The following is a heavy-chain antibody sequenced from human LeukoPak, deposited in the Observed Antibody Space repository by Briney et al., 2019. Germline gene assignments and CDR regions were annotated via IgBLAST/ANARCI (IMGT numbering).Heavy chain of an antibody. CDR2: IIPIFGTA. Sequence: SVKVSFKGSGGTFSSYAISWVRHAPGQGLEWMGGIIPIFGTANYEQKFQGRVTITTDESTSTAYMELSSLRSEDTAVYYCARARQPYDSSGYPLRYWGQGTLVTVSS. V-gene: IGHV1-69*05. J-gene: IGHJ4*02. D-gene: IGHD3-22*01. CDR3: ARARQPYDSSGYPLRY. CDR1: GGTFSSYA.